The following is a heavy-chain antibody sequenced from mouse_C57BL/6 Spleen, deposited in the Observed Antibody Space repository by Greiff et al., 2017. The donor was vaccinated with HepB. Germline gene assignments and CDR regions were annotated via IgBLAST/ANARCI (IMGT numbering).Heavy chain of an antibody. CDR1: GYAFSSSW. D-gene: IGHD2-14*01. V-gene: IGHV1-82*01. Sequence: QVQLKQSGPELVKPGASVKISCKASGYAFSSSWMNWVKQRPGKGLEWIGRIYPGDGDTNYNGKFKGKATLTADKSSSTAYMQLSSLTSEDSAVYFCARSRYRNSCDYWGQGTTLTVSS. CDR2: IYPGDGDT. J-gene: IGHJ2*01. CDR3: ARSRYRNSCDY.